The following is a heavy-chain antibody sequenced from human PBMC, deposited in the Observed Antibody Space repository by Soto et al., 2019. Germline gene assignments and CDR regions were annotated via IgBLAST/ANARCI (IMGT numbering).Heavy chain of an antibody. Sequence: PSETLSLTCTVSGGSISSGGYYWSWIRQHPGKGLEWIGYIYYSGSTYYNPSLKSRVTISVDTSKNQFSLKLSSVTAADTAVYYCARGIGCSSTSCYEVNWFDPWGQGTLVTVSS. V-gene: IGHV4-31*03. CDR1: GGSISSGGYY. CDR3: ARGIGCSSTSCYEVNWFDP. CDR2: IYYSGST. D-gene: IGHD2-2*01. J-gene: IGHJ5*02.